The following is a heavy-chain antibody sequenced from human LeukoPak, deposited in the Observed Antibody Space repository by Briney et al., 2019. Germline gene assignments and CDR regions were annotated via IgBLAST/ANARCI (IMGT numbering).Heavy chain of an antibody. Sequence: PGGSLRLSCAASGFTFSDHYMDWVRQAPGKGLEWIGRTRKKANRYTTEYAASVKGRLTISRDDSKNPLYLQMNSLETEDTAVYYCARVMSVDTAVLDYWGQGTLVTVSS. D-gene: IGHD5-18*01. CDR2: TRKKANRYTT. CDR1: GFTFSDHY. J-gene: IGHJ4*02. CDR3: ARVMSVDTAVLDY. V-gene: IGHV3-72*01.